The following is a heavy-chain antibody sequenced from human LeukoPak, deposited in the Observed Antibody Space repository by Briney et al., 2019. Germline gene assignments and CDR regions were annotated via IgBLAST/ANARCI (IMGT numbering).Heavy chain of an antibody. Sequence: SETLSLTCTVSGGSISSYYWSWIRQPPGKGLEWIGYIYYSGSTKYNPSLKNRLTISVDTSKNQFSLKLSSVTAADTAVYYCAREGSSSSWDYWGQGTLVTVSS. CDR2: IYYSGST. D-gene: IGHD6-13*01. CDR1: GGSISSYY. V-gene: IGHV4-59*01. CDR3: AREGSSSSWDY. J-gene: IGHJ4*02.